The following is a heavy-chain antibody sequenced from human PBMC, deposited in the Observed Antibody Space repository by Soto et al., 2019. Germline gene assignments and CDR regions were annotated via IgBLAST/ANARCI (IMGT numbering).Heavy chain of an antibody. V-gene: IGHV5-51*03. CDR1: GYSFTSYW. J-gene: IGHJ3*02. CDR3: ARPDGAIAAPKPGYAFDI. Sequence: EVQLVQSGAEVKKPGESLKISCKGSGYSFTSYWIGWVRQMPGKGLEWMGIIYPGDSDTRYSPSFQGQVTISADKSISTAYLQWSSLKASDTAMYYCARPDGAIAAPKPGYAFDIWGQGTMVTVSS. D-gene: IGHD6-6*01. CDR2: IYPGDSDT.